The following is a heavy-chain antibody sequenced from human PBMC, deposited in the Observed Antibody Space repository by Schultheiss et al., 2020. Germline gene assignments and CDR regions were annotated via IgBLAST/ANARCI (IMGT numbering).Heavy chain of an antibody. J-gene: IGHJ5*02. V-gene: IGHV1-2*02. Sequence: ASVKVSCKASGYTFTSYYLHWVREAPGQGLEWLGWIIPNSGDTKYALKFQGRVTMTKDTSISTAYMELTSLRSDDTAVYYCAREIRGTGDGNWFDPWGQGTLVTVSS. CDR2: IIPNSGDT. D-gene: IGHD7-27*01. CDR1: GYTFTSYY. CDR3: AREIRGTGDGNWFDP.